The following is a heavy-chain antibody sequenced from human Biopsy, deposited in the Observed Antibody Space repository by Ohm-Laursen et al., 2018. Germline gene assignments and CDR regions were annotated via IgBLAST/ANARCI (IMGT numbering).Heavy chain of an antibody. J-gene: IGHJ4*02. CDR3: ALGGGSYVNFDY. Sequence: SDTLSLTCTVSGGSLSSYYWSWIRQPAGKGLEWIGRIYSSGSTNYNSSLKSRVTISADTSKNQFSLRLSSVTAADTAVYYCALGGGSYVNFDYWGQGTLVTVSS. V-gene: IGHV4-4*07. CDR1: GGSLSSYY. D-gene: IGHD1-26*01. CDR2: IYSSGST.